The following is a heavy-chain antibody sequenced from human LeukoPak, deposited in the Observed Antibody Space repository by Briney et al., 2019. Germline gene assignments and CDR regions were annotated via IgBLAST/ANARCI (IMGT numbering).Heavy chain of an antibody. CDR2: IYTSGST. V-gene: IGHV4-4*07. J-gene: IGHJ4*02. Sequence: SETLSLTCTVSGGSISSYYWSWIRQPAGKGLEWIGRIYTSGSTNYNPSLKSRVTMSVDTSKNQFSLKLSSVTAADTAVYYCAREPRYCSSTSCYGPDYYFDYWGQGTLVTVSS. CDR1: GGSISSYY. CDR3: AREPRYCSSTSCYGPDYYFDY. D-gene: IGHD2-2*01.